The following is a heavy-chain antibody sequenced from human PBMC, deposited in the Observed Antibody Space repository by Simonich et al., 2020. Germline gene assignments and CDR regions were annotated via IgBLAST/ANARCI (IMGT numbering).Heavy chain of an antibody. V-gene: IGHV1-2*02. CDR2: INPNSGGT. J-gene: IGHJ3*02. Sequence: QVQLVQSGAEVKKPGASVKVSCKASGYTFTGYYLNWVRQAPGHGLEWMGGINPNSGGTNYAQKFQGRGTMTRDTSISTAYMELSRLRSDDTAVYYCARGPRWTGDDAFDIWGQGTMVTVSS. CDR1: GYTFTGYY. CDR3: ARGPRWTGDDAFDI. D-gene: IGHD7-27*01.